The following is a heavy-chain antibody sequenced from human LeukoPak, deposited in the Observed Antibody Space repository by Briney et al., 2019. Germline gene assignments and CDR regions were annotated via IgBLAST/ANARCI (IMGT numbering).Heavy chain of an antibody. CDR1: GGSISNYH. CDR2: IHTSGST. CDR3: ARRHISSGWSFDY. D-gene: IGHD6-19*01. J-gene: IGHJ4*02. Sequence: SETLSLTCTVSGGSISNYHWSWIRQPAGKGLEWIGQIHTSGSTNYNPPLKSRVTVSIDTPEDQLSLTIRSVTAADTAIYYCARRHISSGWSFDYWGQGTLVTVSS. V-gene: IGHV4-4*07.